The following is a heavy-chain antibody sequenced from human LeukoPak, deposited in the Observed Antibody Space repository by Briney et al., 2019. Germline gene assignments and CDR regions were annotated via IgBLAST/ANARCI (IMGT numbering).Heavy chain of an antibody. J-gene: IGHJ1*01. V-gene: IGHV3-23*01. D-gene: IGHD2-21*01. CDR1: GFSFSDYA. Sequence: QTGGSLRLXCAASGFSFSDYAMSWVRQAPGKELEWVSAISGTGDKTYYADSVKGRFTISRDESKSTLYLQMSSLRAEDTAMYYCVKGVWAMVGIPIEYFRNWGQGTLVTVSS. CDR3: VKGVWAMVGIPIEYFRN. CDR2: ISGTGDKT.